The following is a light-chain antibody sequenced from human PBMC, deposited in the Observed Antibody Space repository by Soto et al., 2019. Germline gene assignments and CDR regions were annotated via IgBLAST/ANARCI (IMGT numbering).Light chain of an antibody. CDR3: QSYDSSLSGWL. CDR1: SSNIGAGYN. V-gene: IGLV1-40*01. CDR2: GDS. Sequence: QSVLTQPPSVSGAPGQRVTISCTGSSSNIGAGYNVHWYQQVPGTAPKLLIYGDSNRPSGXPDRXSGSKSGTSASLAITGLQAEDEADYYCQSYDSSLSGWLFGGGTKLTVL. J-gene: IGLJ3*02.